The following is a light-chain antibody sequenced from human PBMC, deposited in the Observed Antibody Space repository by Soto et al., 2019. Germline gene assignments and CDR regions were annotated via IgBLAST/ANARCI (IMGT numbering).Light chain of an antibody. Sequence: QSALTQPASVSGSPGQAITISCTGTSGDVGRYNYVSWYQQHPGKAPKLMIYEVSNRPSGVSPRFSGSKSANTASLTISGLQAEDESDYYCISYTSSSTWVFGGGTKLTVL. J-gene: IGLJ3*02. CDR1: SGDVGRYNY. V-gene: IGLV2-14*01. CDR2: EVS. CDR3: ISYTSSSTWV.